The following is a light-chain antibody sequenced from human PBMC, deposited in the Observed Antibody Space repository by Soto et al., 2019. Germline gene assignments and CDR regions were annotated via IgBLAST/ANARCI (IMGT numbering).Light chain of an antibody. CDR1: SSDVGAYNY. Sequence: QSVLPQPRSVSGSPGQSVTISCTGTSSDVGAYNYFSWYQHHPGKAPKVMLYDVSERPSGVPDRFSGSKSDNKASLTISGLQDEDEGDYYCCSYAGSYSGVFGGGTKVNVL. J-gene: IGLJ3*02. CDR2: DVS. CDR3: CSYAGSYSGV. V-gene: IGLV2-11*01.